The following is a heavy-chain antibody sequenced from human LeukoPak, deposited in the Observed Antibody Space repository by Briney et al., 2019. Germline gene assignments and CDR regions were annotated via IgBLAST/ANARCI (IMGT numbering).Heavy chain of an antibody. Sequence: PGGSLRLSCAASGFTFSTYSMNWVCQAPGKGLEWVSYISTSSSTMYYADSVKGRFTISRDNSKNTLYLQMNSLRAEDTAVYYCAKDDNWLQFESWGQGTLVTVSS. CDR3: AKDDNWLQFES. J-gene: IGHJ5*01. V-gene: IGHV3-48*04. D-gene: IGHD5-24*01. CDR1: GFTFSTYS. CDR2: ISTSSSTM.